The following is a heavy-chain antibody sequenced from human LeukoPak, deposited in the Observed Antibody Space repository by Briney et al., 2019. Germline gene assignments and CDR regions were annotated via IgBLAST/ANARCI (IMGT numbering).Heavy chain of an antibody. Sequence: PSETLSLTCTVAGASISSESYYWGWIRQPPGKGLEWIGAVYHSGSTNYNPSLKSRATISVDTSKNQFSLKLSSVTAADTAVYYCARAALGGGSCYFDYWGQGTLVTVSS. D-gene: IGHD2-15*01. J-gene: IGHJ4*02. CDR3: ARAALGGGSCYFDY. CDR2: VYHSGST. CDR1: GASISSESYY. V-gene: IGHV4-39*07.